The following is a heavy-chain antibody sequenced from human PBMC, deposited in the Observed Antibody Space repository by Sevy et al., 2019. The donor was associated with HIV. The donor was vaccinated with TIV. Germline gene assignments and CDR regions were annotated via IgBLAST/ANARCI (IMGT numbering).Heavy chain of an antibody. Sequence: ASVKVSCKASGGTFSSYAISWVRQAPGQGLEWMGGIIPIFGTKNYARRFQGRVTITADESTSTAYMELSSLRPEDTAEYYCAGDTSDYCSGTSCRKYYYYGMDVWGQGTTVTVSS. CDR1: GGTFSSYA. J-gene: IGHJ6*02. V-gene: IGHV1-69*13. CDR3: AGDTSDYCSGTSCRKYYYYGMDV. D-gene: IGHD2-2*01. CDR2: IIPIFGTK.